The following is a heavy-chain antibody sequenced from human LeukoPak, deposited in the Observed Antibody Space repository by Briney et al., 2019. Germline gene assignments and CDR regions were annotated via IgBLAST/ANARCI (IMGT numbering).Heavy chain of an antibody. J-gene: IGHJ3*01. Sequence: PSETLSLTCTVSGGSINTYFWSWIRQAPGKGLEWIGFISTSGGTKHNPSLKSRVTISADTSKNQFSLKLTSLTAADTALYFCARDGSSFDGSGSFDAFDVWGRGTMVIVSS. D-gene: IGHD3-22*01. V-gene: IGHV4-59*01. CDR2: ISTSGGT. CDR1: GGSINTYF. CDR3: ARDGSSFDGSGSFDAFDV.